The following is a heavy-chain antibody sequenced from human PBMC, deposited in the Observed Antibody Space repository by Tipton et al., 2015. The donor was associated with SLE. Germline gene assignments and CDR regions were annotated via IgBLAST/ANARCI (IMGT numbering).Heavy chain of an antibody. V-gene: IGHV1-18*01. J-gene: IGHJ4*02. CDR1: GYTFTSYG. CDR3: ARDVLDITIFGVVITDY. D-gene: IGHD3-3*01. Sequence: QVQLVQSGAEVKKPGASVKVSCKASGYTFTSYGISWVRQAPGQGLEWMGWISAYNGNTNYAQKLQGRVTMTTDTSTSTAYMELRSLRSDDTAVYYCARDVLDITIFGVVITDYWGQGTLVTVSS. CDR2: ISAYNGNT.